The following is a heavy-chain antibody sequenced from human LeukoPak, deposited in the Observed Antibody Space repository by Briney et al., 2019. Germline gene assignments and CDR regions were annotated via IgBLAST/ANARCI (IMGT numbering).Heavy chain of an antibody. CDR1: GGSISNYY. CDR2: IYTSGST. D-gene: IGHD2-15*01. J-gene: IGHJ4*02. Sequence: SETLSLTCTVSGGSISNYYWSWIRQPAGKGLEYIWRIYTSGSTNYNPSLKSRVTMSVDTSKNQFSLKLSSVTAADTAVYYCARNYCSGGSCYSGLDYWGQGTLVTVSS. CDR3: ARNYCSGGSCYSGLDY. V-gene: IGHV4-4*07.